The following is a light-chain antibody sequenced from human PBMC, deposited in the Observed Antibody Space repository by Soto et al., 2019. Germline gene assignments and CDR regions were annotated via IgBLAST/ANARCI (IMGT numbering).Light chain of an antibody. CDR3: QHYKRYSEA. Sequence: DIQMTQSPSTLSGSVGDRVTITCRASQTISSWLAWYQQKPGKAPKLLIYKASTLKSGVPSRFSGSGSGTKFTLTISSLQPDDFATYYCQHYKRYSEAFGQGTKVELK. V-gene: IGKV1-5*03. CDR2: KAS. J-gene: IGKJ1*01. CDR1: QTISSW.